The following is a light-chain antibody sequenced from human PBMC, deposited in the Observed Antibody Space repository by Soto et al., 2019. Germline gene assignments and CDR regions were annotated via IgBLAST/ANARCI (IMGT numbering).Light chain of an antibody. V-gene: IGKV1-39*01. CDR2: AAS. J-gene: IGKJ2*01. Sequence: DIQMTQSPSSLSASVGDRVTMTCRASQSITTHVIWYQQKPGKAPTLLIYAASSLQSGVPSRFSGSGSGTDFTLTISRLQPEDFATYFCQQSYSTPTPHTFGQGTKLEIK. CDR1: QSITTH. CDR3: QQSYSTPTPHT.